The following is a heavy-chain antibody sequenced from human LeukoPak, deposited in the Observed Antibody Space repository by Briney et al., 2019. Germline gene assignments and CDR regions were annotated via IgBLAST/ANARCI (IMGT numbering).Heavy chain of an antibody. CDR3: ARLRFLEWLFPWFDP. Sequence: SETLSLTCTVSGGSISSQYWSWIRQPPGRGLEWIGYISYSGSTKYNPSLKSRVTISVDTSKNQFSLKLSSIPAADTAVYYCARLRFLEWLFPWFDPWGQGTLVTVSS. CDR1: GGSISSQY. CDR2: ISYSGST. J-gene: IGHJ5*02. V-gene: IGHV4-59*08. D-gene: IGHD3-3*01.